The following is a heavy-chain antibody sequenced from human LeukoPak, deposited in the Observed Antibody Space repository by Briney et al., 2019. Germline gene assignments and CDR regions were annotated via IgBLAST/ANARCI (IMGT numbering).Heavy chain of an antibody. CDR3: AQECVDSTGYYYVPNWFDP. J-gene: IGHJ5*02. Sequence: GGSLRLSCGASGFTFSSYWMSWVRQAPGKGMEWVANIKQDGSAKYYVDSVKGRFTISRDNAKNSLYLHMNSLRADDTAVYYCAQECVDSTGYYYVPNWFDPWGKGTLVTVSS. CDR2: IKQDGSAK. D-gene: IGHD3-22*01. V-gene: IGHV3-7*01. CDR1: GFTFSSYW.